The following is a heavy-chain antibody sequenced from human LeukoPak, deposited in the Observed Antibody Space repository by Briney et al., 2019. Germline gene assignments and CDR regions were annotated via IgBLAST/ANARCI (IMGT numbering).Heavy chain of an antibody. CDR2: ISWDGGST. V-gene: IGHV3-43D*03. CDR3: AKDISVRGSWERVFDY. CDR1: GFTFDDYA. Sequence: PGGSLRLSCAASGFTFDDYAMHWVRQAPGKGLEWVSLISWDGGSTYYADSVKGRFTISRDNSKNSLYLQMNSLRAEDTALYYCAKDISVRGSWERVFDYWGQGTLVTVSS. D-gene: IGHD6-13*01. J-gene: IGHJ4*02.